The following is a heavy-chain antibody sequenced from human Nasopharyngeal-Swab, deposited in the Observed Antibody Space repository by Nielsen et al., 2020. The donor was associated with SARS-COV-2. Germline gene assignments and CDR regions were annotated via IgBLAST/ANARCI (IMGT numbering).Heavy chain of an antibody. Sequence: GGSLRLSCAASGFTFSRYGMHWVRQAPGKGLEWVAVISYDGSNKYYADSVKGRFTISRDNSKNTLYLQMNSLRAEDTAVYYCVGELLPYYGMDVWGQGTTVTVSS. V-gene: IGHV3-30*03. D-gene: IGHD1-26*01. CDR2: ISYDGSNK. J-gene: IGHJ6*02. CDR3: VGELLPYYGMDV. CDR1: GFTFSRYG.